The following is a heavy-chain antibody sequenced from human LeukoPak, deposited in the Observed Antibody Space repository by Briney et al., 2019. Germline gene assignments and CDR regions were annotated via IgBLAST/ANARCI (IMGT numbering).Heavy chain of an antibody. CDR3: AKGRSTGWFGEWLDH. CDR2: ISYDGSNK. CDR1: GFTFSSYG. Sequence: GRSLRLSCAASGFTFSSYGMHRVRQAPGKGLEWVAVISYDGSNKYYADSVKGRFTISRDNSKNTLYLQMNSLRAEDTAVYYCAKGRSTGWFGEWLDHWGQGTLVTVSS. V-gene: IGHV3-30*18. J-gene: IGHJ4*02. D-gene: IGHD3-10*01.